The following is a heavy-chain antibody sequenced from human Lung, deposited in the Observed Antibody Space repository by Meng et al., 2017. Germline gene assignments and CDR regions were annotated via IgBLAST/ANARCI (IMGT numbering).Heavy chain of an antibody. J-gene: IGHJ4*02. CDR1: VCTFTMYP. Sequence: QLVQSTAEVEKPGASFRVSCKATVCTFTMYPIYWVRQAPGQRPEWMGWSNTGNGAAKYSQKFQSRVTMNRDTSASTAYMELSSLTSEDTATYYCASHPRELPSWGQGTLVTVSS. CDR2: SNTGNGAA. V-gene: IGHV1-3*04. CDR3: ASHPRELPS. D-gene: IGHD1-26*01.